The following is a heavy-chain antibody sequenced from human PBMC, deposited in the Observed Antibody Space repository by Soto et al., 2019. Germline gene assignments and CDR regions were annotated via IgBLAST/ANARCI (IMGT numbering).Heavy chain of an antibody. D-gene: IGHD3-3*01. J-gene: IGHJ6*03. V-gene: IGHV3-33*01. CDR2: IWYDGSNK. CDR3: ARDATIFGVDRYYYYYYYMAV. CDR1: GFTFSSYG. Sequence: QVQLVESGGGVVQPGRSLRLSCAASGFTFSSYGMHWVRQAPGKGLEWVAVIWYDGSNKYYADSVKGRFTISRDNSKNTLYLQMSSLRAEDTAVYYCARDATIFGVDRYYYYYYYMAVWGKGTTVTVSS.